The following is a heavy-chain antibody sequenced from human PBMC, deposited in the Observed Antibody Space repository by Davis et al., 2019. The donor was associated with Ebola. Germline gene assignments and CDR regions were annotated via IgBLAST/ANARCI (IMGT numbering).Heavy chain of an antibody. D-gene: IGHD3-16*01. J-gene: IGHJ6*02. V-gene: IGHV2-26*01. CDR3: ARVPIMAVSGPSSTYYYYYYGMDV. CDR2: IFSNDEK. CDR1: GGSFSGYYW. Sequence: ETLSPTCAVYGGSFSGYYWSWIRQPPGKALEWLAHIFSNDEKSYSTSLKSRLTISKDTSKSQVVLTMTNMDPVDTATYYCARVPIMAVSGPSSTYYYYYYGMDVWGQGTTVTVSS.